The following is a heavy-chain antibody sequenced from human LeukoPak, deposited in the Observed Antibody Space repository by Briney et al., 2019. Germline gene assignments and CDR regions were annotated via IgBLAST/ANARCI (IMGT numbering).Heavy chain of an antibody. CDR2: IYYSGST. D-gene: IGHD3-3*01. CDR3: VRVHRITELRSAFDI. Sequence: PSETLSLTCTVSGGSISSGGYYWSWIRQHPGKGLEWIGYIYYSGSTYYNPSLKSRVTISVDTSKNQFSLKLSSVTAADTAVYYCVRVHRITELRSAFDIWGQGTMVTVSS. J-gene: IGHJ3*02. CDR1: GGSISSGGYY. V-gene: IGHV4-31*03.